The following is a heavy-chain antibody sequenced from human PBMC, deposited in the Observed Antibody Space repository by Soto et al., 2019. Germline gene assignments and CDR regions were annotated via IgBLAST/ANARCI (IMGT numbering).Heavy chain of an antibody. CDR2: TYYRSKWYN. J-gene: IGHJ6*02. Sequence: SQTLSLTCAISGDSVSSNSAAWNWIRQSPSRGLEWLGRTYYRSKWYNDYAVSVKSRITINPDTSKNQFSLQLNSVTPEDTAVYFYASTMNWNYGDNHYYGMDLWGQGTTVTVSS. D-gene: IGHD1-7*01. CDR1: GDSVSSNSAA. CDR3: ASTMNWNYGDNHYYGMDL. V-gene: IGHV6-1*01.